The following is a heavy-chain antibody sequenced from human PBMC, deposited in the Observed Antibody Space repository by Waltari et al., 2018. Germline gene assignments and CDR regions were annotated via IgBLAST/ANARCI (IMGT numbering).Heavy chain of an antibody. J-gene: IGHJ5*02. D-gene: IGHD3-10*01. CDR2: ISSSSSYI. CDR1: GFTFSSYS. V-gene: IGHV3-21*01. CDR3: ARDRSMVRGVIINWFDP. Sequence: EVQLVESGGGLVKPGGSLRLSCAASGFTFSSYSMTWVRQAPGKGLEWVSSISSSSSYIYYADSVKGRFTISRDNAKNSLYLQMNSLRAEDTAVYYCARDRSMVRGVIINWFDPWGQGTLVTVSS.